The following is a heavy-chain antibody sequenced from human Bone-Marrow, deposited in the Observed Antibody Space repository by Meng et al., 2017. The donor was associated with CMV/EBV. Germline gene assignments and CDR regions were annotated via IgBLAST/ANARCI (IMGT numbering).Heavy chain of an antibody. CDR1: GLTFTSSS. D-gene: IGHD3-3*01. CDR2: IVGGSGNT. Sequence: SVKVSCKASGLTFTSSSVQWVRQARGQRLEWIGWIVGGSGNTNYAQKFQERVTITRDMSTSTAYMELSSLRSEDTAVYYCAASTYDFWGGPYYYVMGVWGQGTTVTFSS. V-gene: IGHV1-58*01. CDR3: AASTYDFWGGPYYYVMGV. J-gene: IGHJ6*02.